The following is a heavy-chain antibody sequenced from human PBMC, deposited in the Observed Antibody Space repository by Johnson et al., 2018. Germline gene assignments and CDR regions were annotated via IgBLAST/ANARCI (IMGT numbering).Heavy chain of an antibody. Sequence: VQLQESGGGLVQXGGSXRLXCAASGFNLSNYWIHWVRQAPGKGLEWVSRINSGVGSTSYAESVKGRFDLSRDTATNIVFLQMNSLRDEDTAVFYCARESYLDSSGYLEGYDAFDMWGQGTAVTVSS. CDR1: GFNLSNYW. D-gene: IGHD3-22*01. J-gene: IGHJ3*02. CDR2: INSGVGST. V-gene: IGHV3-74*01. CDR3: ARESYLDSSGYLEGYDAFDM.